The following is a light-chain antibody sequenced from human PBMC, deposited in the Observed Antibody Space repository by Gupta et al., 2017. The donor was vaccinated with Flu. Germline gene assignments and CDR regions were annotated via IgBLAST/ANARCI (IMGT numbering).Light chain of an antibody. J-gene: IGKJ4*01. Sequence: PASRACKTIPGRTNEEGKTYLSWYQQKPGQPPKLLVYEASTSGSGVPARFSGSGSGTEFTLKISRVEAEDVGVYYCLQTIHLPPVFGGGTKVEIK. CDR1: PGRTNEEGKTY. V-gene: IGKV2D-29*01. CDR3: LQTIHLPPV. CDR2: EAS.